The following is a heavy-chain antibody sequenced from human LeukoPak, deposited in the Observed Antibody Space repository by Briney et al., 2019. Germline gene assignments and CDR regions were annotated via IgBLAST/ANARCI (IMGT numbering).Heavy chain of an antibody. Sequence: SETLSLTCSVSGYSISSGYYWGWIRQPPGKGLEWIGNIYHDGNTYYNPSLKSRVTISVDTSKNQFSLKLSSVTAADTAVYYCARDWGSGGYWGQGTLVTVSS. J-gene: IGHJ4*02. V-gene: IGHV4-38-2*02. CDR3: ARDWGSGGY. CDR1: GYSISSGYY. D-gene: IGHD6-19*01. CDR2: IYHDGNT.